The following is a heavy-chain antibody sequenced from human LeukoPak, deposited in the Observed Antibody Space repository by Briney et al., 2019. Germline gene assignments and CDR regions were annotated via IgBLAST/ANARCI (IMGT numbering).Heavy chain of an antibody. Sequence: SETLSLTCTVSGGSIDNSHYYWGWIRQPPGEGLEWIASIHYSGSTHYDPSLKSRVTISVDTSKNQFSLKLSSVTAADTAVYYCVRLASGLIDYWGQGTLVTVSS. J-gene: IGHJ4*02. CDR1: GGSIDNSHYY. CDR3: VRLASGLIDY. D-gene: IGHD6-19*01. CDR2: IHYSGST. V-gene: IGHV4-39*01.